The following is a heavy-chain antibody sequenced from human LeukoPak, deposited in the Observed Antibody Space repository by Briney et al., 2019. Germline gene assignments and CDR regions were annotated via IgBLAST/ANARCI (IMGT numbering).Heavy chain of an antibody. D-gene: IGHD2-8*01. V-gene: IGHV1-69*13. Sequence: ASVKVSCKASGGTFSSYAISWVRQAPGQGLEWMGGIIPIFGTANYAQKFQGRVTITADESTSTAYMELSSLRSEDTAVYYCARNLYCTNGVCSDYWGQGTLVTVSP. CDR3: ARNLYCTNGVCSDY. CDR1: GGTFSSYA. J-gene: IGHJ4*02. CDR2: IIPIFGTA.